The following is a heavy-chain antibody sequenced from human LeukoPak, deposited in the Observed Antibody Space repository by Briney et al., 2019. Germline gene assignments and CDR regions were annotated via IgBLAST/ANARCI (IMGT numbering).Heavy chain of an antibody. D-gene: IGHD2-15*01. V-gene: IGHV3-11*01. CDR2: ISSSGSTI. Sequence: GGSLRLSCAASGFTFSDYYMSWIRQAPGKGLEWVSYISSSGSTIYYADSVKGRFTISRDNAKNSLYLQMNSLRAEDTAVYYCATVTHFGFTVVAYYGMDVWGQGTTVTVSS. J-gene: IGHJ6*02. CDR3: ATVTHFGFTVVAYYGMDV. CDR1: GFTFSDYY.